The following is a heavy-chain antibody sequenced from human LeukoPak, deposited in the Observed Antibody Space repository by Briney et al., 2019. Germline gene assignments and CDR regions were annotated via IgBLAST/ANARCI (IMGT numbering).Heavy chain of an antibody. Sequence: GASVKVSCKASGYTFTGYYMHWVRQAPGQGLEWMGWINPNSGGTNYAQKFQGRVTMTRDTSISTAYMELSRLRSDDTAVYYRARDRQPLAAAGIEYYFDYWGQGTLVTVSS. CDR3: ARDRQPLAAAGIEYYFDY. J-gene: IGHJ4*02. D-gene: IGHD6-13*01. CDR1: GYTFTGYY. V-gene: IGHV1-2*02. CDR2: INPNSGGT.